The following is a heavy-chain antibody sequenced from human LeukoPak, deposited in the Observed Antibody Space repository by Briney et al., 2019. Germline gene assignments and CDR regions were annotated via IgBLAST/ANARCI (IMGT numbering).Heavy chain of an antibody. V-gene: IGHV3-23*01. J-gene: IGHJ3*01. D-gene: IGHD3-10*01. CDR3: AKRLSSTSSRGAFDV. CDR2: ISGSGSNT. CDR1: GFNFSTFG. Sequence: PGGSLRLSCAASGFNFSTFGMSWVRQAPGKGLEWVSAISGSGSNTYYADAVKGRFTFSRDNSKNTLYLQMSSLRAEDTAIYYCAKRLSSTSSRGAFDVWGHGTVVTVSS.